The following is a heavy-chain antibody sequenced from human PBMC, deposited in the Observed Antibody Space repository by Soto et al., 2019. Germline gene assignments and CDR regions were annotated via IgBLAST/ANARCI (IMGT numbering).Heavy chain of an antibody. CDR1: GFTFSSYS. J-gene: IGHJ5*02. Sequence: VGSLRLSCAASGFTFSSYSMNWVRQAPGKGLEWVSSISSSSSYIYYADSVKGRFTISRENAKNSLYLQMNSLRAEDTAVYYCARVRVQWEPLSLLDPWGPGTLVTVYS. CDR2: ISSSSSYI. CDR3: ARVRVQWEPLSLLDP. D-gene: IGHD1-26*01. V-gene: IGHV3-21*01.